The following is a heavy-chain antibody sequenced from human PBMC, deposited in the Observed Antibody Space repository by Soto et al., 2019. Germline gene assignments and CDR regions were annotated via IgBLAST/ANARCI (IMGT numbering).Heavy chain of an antibody. CDR1: GCTFSSYS. J-gene: IGHJ4*02. CDR3: ARGGFGGTTGAPRDYYFDY. Sequence: GXSLRLSCAASGCTFSSYSMNWVSQAPGKGLEWVSSISSSSSYIYYADSVKGRFTISRDNAKNSLYLQMNSLRAEDTAVYYCARGGFGGTTGAPRDYYFDYLGQGTLVTGSS. V-gene: IGHV3-21*01. CDR2: ISSSSSYI. D-gene: IGHD1-1*01.